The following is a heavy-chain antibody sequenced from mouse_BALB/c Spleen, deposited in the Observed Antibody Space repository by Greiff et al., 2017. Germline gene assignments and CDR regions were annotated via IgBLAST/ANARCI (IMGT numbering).Heavy chain of an antibody. Sequence: EVKVVESGGGLVQPGGSRKLSCAASGFTFSDYGMAWVRQAPGKGPEWVAFISNLAYSIYYADTVTGRFTISRENAKNTLYLEMSSLRSEDTAMYYCARGLLRSAMDYWGQGTSVTVSS. CDR2: ISNLAYSI. J-gene: IGHJ4*01. V-gene: IGHV5-15*02. CDR3: ARGLLRSAMDY. D-gene: IGHD1-1*01. CDR1: GFTFSDYG.